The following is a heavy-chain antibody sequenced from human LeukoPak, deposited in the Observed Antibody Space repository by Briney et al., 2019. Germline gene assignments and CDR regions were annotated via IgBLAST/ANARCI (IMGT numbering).Heavy chain of an antibody. CDR1: GFTFSSHA. D-gene: IGHD5-12*01. CDR2: ISGSGGST. J-gene: IGHJ4*02. CDR3: AKALRDLTFLIVATNYFDY. V-gene: IGHV3-23*01. Sequence: GGSLRLSCAASGFTFSSHAMSWVRQAPGKGLEWVSAISGSGGSTYYADSVKGRFTISRDNSKNTLYLQMNSLRAEDTAVYYCAKALRDLTFLIVATNYFDYWGQGTLVTVSS.